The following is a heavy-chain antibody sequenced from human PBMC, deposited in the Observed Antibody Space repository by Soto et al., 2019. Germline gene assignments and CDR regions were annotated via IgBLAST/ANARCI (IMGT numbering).Heavy chain of an antibody. Sequence: GGSLRLSCAASGFTFSSYAMSWVRQAPGKGLEWASAISGSGGSTYYADSVKGRFTISRDNSKNTLYLQMNSLRAEDTAVYYCAKDLRGAEAGTNYFDYWGQGTLVTVSS. V-gene: IGHV3-23*01. J-gene: IGHJ4*02. CDR2: ISGSGGST. D-gene: IGHD6-13*01. CDR1: GFTFSSYA. CDR3: AKDLRGAEAGTNYFDY.